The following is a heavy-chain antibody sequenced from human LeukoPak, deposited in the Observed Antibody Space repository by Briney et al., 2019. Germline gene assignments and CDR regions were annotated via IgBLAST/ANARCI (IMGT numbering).Heavy chain of an antibody. D-gene: IGHD5-18*01. CDR3: ARGLNSADY. Sequence: SETLSLTCAAYGGSFSGYYWSWIRQPPGKGLEWIGEINHSGSTNYNPSLKSRVTISVDTSKNQFSLKLSSVTAADTAVYYCARGLNSADYWGQGTLVTVSS. V-gene: IGHV4-34*01. J-gene: IGHJ4*02. CDR2: INHSGST. CDR1: GGSFSGYY.